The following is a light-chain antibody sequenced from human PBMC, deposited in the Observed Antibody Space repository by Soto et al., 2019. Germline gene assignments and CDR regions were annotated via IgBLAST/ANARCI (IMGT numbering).Light chain of an antibody. CDR3: CSYAGSNPVV. J-gene: IGLJ3*02. CDR2: DVS. Sequence: QSALTQPRSVSGSPGQSVTISCTGTSSDVGAYNFVSWYQQHPGKAPKVMIYDVSERPSGVPDRFSGSKSGNTASLTISGLQAEDEADSYCCSYAGSNPVVFGGGTKLTVL. CDR1: SSDVGAYNF. V-gene: IGLV2-11*01.